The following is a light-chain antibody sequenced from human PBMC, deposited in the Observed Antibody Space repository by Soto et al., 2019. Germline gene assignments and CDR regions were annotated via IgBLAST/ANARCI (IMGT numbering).Light chain of an antibody. CDR2: DAS. V-gene: IGKV3-11*01. Sequence: TLSLSPGERATLSCRASQSVSSYLAWYQQKPGQAPRLLIYDASNRATGIPARFSGSGSGTDFTLTISSLEPEDFAVYYCQQRSNWPLFTFGPGTKVDIK. CDR3: QQRSNWPLFT. J-gene: IGKJ3*01. CDR1: QSVSSY.